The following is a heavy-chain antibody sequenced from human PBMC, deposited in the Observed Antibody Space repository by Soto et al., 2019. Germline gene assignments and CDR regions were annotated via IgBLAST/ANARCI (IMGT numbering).Heavy chain of an antibody. CDR1: GGSISSGGYY. Sequence: SETLSLTCTVSGGSISSGGYYWSWIRQHPGKGLEWIGYIYYSGSTYYNPSLKSRVTISVDTSKNQFSLKLSSVTAADTAVYYCARGSSEMRYCSGGSCPTNVEMATTNYYYYGMDVWGQGTTVTVSS. V-gene: IGHV4-31*03. J-gene: IGHJ6*02. D-gene: IGHD2-15*01. CDR2: IYYSGST. CDR3: ARGSSEMRYCSGGSCPTNVEMATTNYYYYGMDV.